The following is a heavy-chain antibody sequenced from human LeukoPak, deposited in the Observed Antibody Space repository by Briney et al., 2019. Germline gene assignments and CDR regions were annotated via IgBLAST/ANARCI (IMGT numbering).Heavy chain of an antibody. J-gene: IGHJ4*02. Sequence: SETLSLTCTVSGGSISSSNYCGGWIRQPPGKGLEWIGSICYSGSTYCSGSTYYNPSLKSRVTISVDTSNNQFSLKLSSVTAADTAVYYCARHGFGGYCSGSSCYFAYWGQGTLVTVSS. D-gene: IGHD2-15*01. CDR3: ARHGFGGYCSGSSCYFAY. CDR2: ICYSGSTYCSGST. V-gene: IGHV4-39*01. CDR1: GGSISSSNYC.